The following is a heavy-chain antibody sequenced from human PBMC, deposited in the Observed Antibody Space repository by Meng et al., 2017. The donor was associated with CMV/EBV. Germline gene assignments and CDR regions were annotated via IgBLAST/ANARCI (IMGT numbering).Heavy chain of an antibody. J-gene: IGHJ4*02. CDR2: IYYSGST. CDR1: GGSISSYY. CDR3: ARGLGYDFWNGYYPEMDYLDY. Sequence: SETLSLTCTVSGGSISSYYWSWIRQPPGKGLEWIGYIYYSGSTNYNPSLKSRVTISVDTSKNQFSLKLSSVTAADSAVYYCARGLGYDFWNGYYPEMDYLDYWGQGTLVTVSS. V-gene: IGHV4-59*01. D-gene: IGHD3-3*01.